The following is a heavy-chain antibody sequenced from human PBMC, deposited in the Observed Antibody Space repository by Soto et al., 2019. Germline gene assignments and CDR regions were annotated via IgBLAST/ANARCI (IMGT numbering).Heavy chain of an antibody. CDR1: GFTFSSYG. D-gene: IGHD3-22*01. J-gene: IGHJ4*02. CDR3: ARDTPNYYDSSGYYYY. Sequence: QVQLVESGGGVVQPGRSLRLSCAASGFTFSSYGMHWVRQAPGKGLEWVAVIWYDGSNKYYADSVKGRFTISRDNSKNTRYLQMNSLRAEDTAVYYCARDTPNYYDSSGYYYYWGQGTLVTVSS. V-gene: IGHV3-33*01. CDR2: IWYDGSNK.